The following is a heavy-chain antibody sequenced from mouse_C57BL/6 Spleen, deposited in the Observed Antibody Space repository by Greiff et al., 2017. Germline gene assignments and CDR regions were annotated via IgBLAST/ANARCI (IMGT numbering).Heavy chain of an antibody. J-gene: IGHJ3*01. V-gene: IGHV14-4*01. D-gene: IGHD2-3*01. CDR3: TKGGYDTWFAY. CDR1: GFNIKDDY. CDR2: LDPENGDT. Sequence: EVQLQQSGAELVRPGASVKLSCTASGFNIKDDYMHWVKQRPEQGLEWIGWLDPENGDTEYASKFQGKATITADTSSNTAYLQLSSLTSEDTAVYYCTKGGYDTWFAYWGQGTLVTVSA.